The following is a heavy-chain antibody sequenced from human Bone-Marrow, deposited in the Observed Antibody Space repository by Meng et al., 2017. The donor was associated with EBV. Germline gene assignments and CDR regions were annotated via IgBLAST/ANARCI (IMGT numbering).Heavy chain of an antibody. J-gene: IGHJ4*02. CDR1: CDSIGSSYW. D-gene: IGHD3-22*01. CDR3: ARDYYGYNYFDY. CDR2: IYHSGST. Sequence: AQLQDSVPELVKPSGTLSLACGGSCDSIGSSYWWSWVRQPPGKGLEWIGKIYHSGSTSYNPSLRSRVTISVDKSKSQFSLKLTSVTAADTAVYYCARDYYGYNYFDYWGQGTLVTVSS. V-gene: IGHV4-4*02.